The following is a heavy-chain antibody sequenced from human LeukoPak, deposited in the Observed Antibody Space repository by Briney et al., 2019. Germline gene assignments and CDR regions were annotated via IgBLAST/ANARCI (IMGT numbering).Heavy chain of an antibody. CDR3: ARDGRLNPQTSDFDY. CDR2: IYYSGST. J-gene: IGHJ4*02. Sequence: SETLSLTCTVSGGSISSSSYYWGWIRQPPGKGPEWIGSIYYSGSTYYNPSLKSRVTISVDTSKNQFSLKLSSVTAADTAVYSCARDGRLNPQTSDFDYWGQGTLVTVSS. V-gene: IGHV4-39*02. CDR1: GGSISSSSYY. D-gene: IGHD2-8*01.